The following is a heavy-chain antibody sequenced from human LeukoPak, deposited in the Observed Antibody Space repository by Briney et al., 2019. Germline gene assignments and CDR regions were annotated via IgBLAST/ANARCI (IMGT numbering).Heavy chain of an antibody. CDR2: IYHSGST. CDR1: GGSISSSNW. J-gene: IGHJ3*02. Sequence: SGTLSLTCAVSGGSISSSNWWSWVRQPPGKGLEWIGEIYHSGSTNYNPSLKSRVTISVDKSKNQFSLKLSSVTAADTAVYYCARKEIAVAGTLAFDIWGQGTMVTVSS. CDR3: ARKEIAVAGTLAFDI. V-gene: IGHV4-4*02. D-gene: IGHD6-19*01.